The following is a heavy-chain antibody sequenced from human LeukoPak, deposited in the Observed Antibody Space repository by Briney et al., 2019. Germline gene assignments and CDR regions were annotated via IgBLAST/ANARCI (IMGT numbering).Heavy chain of an antibody. CDR2: ISYDGSNK. J-gene: IGHJ4*02. D-gene: IGHD2-2*02. Sequence: GRSLRLSCAASGFTFSSYAMHWVRQAPGKGLERVAVISYDGSNKYYADSVKGRFTISRDNSKNTLYLQMNSLRAEDTAVYYCARDRTRWDIVVVPAAIFDYWGQGTLVTVSS. CDR1: GFTFSSYA. V-gene: IGHV3-30-3*01. CDR3: ARDRTRWDIVVVPAAIFDY.